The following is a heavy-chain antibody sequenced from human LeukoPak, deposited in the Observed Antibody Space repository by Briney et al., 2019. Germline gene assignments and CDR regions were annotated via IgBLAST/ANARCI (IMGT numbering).Heavy chain of an antibody. CDR1: GGSISSSSYY. Sequence: PSETLSLTCTVSGGSISSSSYYWGWIRQPPGKGLEWIGSIYYSGSAYYNPSLKSRVTISVDTSKNQFSLKLSSVTAADTAVYYCARYSYGLLYFDYWGQGTLVTVSS. CDR3: ARYSYGLLYFDY. V-gene: IGHV4-39*07. D-gene: IGHD5-18*01. J-gene: IGHJ4*02. CDR2: IYYSGSA.